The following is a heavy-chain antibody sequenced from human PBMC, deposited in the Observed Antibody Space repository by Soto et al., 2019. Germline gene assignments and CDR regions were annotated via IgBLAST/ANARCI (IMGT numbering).Heavy chain of an antibody. V-gene: IGHV3-11*01. Sequence: GGSLRLSCAASGFTFSDYYISWIRQAPGKGLEWVSYITSSGSSIYYADSVRGRFTISRDNAKNSLYLQMNSLRSEDTAVYYCARHKGQLVPDDGYFGQGTPVTFCS. J-gene: IGHJ4*02. D-gene: IGHD6-6*01. CDR3: ARHKGQLVPDDGY. CDR1: GFTFSDYY. CDR2: ITSSGSSI.